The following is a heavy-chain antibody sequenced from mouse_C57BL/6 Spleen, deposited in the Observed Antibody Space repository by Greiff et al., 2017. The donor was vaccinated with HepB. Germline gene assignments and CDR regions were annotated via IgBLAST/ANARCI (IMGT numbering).Heavy chain of an antibody. J-gene: IGHJ1*03. CDR2: FHPYNDDT. Sequence: QVQLQQPGAELVMPGASVKLSCKASGYTFTTYPIEWMKQNHGKSLEWIGNFHPYNDDTKYNEKFKGKATLTVEKSSSTVYLELSRLTSDDSAVYYCARSPPGGSSHWYFDVWGTGTTVTVSS. CDR1: GYTFTTYP. D-gene: IGHD1-1*01. V-gene: IGHV1-47*01. CDR3: ARSPPGGSSHWYFDV.